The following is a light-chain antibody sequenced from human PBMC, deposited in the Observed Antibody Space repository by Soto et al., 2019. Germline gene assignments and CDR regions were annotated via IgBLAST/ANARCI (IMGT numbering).Light chain of an antibody. J-gene: IGKJ1*01. Sequence: DIQLTQSPSFLSASLGDSVTITCRASQGISGYLAWYQQKPGKVPKLLIFAASSLQSGVPSRFSGSGSGTDFTLTISSLQPEDSATYYCQQSYSALVAFGQGTKVDIK. CDR2: AAS. V-gene: IGKV1-39*01. CDR1: QGISGY. CDR3: QQSYSALVA.